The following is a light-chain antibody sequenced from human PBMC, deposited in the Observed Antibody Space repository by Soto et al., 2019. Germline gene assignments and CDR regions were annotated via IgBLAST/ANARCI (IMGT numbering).Light chain of an antibody. Sequence: DIVMTQSPDSLAVSPGERATINCKSSQSVLYSSNNKNYLAWYQQKPGQPPKLLIYWASTRESGVPDRFSGSGSGTDFTLTISSLQAEDVAVYYCQQYYSNALTFGGGTKVEIK. CDR3: QQYYSNALT. V-gene: IGKV4-1*01. J-gene: IGKJ4*01. CDR2: WAS. CDR1: QSVLYSSNNKNY.